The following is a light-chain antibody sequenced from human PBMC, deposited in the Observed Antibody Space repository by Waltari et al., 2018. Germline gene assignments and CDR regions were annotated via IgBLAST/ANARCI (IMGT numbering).Light chain of an antibody. CDR3: QQSFRTPRT. CDR1: QSITPY. CDR2: STS. V-gene: IGKV1-39*01. Sequence: DIQMTQSPSSLTASVGDRVIVTCRASQSITPYLNWFQQRPGKAPTLLIHSTSTLHYVVPSRFSGNASGIDFSLTISPLQPEDFATYYCQQSFRTPRTFGQGTKV. J-gene: IGKJ3*01.